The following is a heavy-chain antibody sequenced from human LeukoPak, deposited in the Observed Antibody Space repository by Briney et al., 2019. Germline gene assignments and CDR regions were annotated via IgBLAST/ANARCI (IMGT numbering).Heavy chain of an antibody. V-gene: IGHV3-11*01. J-gene: IGHJ4*02. Sequence: GGSLRLSCAASGFTFSDYYMNWIRQAQGKGLEWVSYISSSGSTIYYADSVKGRFTISRDNAKNSLYLQMNSLRAEDTAVYYCARDAIAVAGTGIDYWGQGTLVTVSS. CDR1: GFTFSDYY. CDR2: ISSSGSTI. D-gene: IGHD6-19*01. CDR3: ARDAIAVAGTGIDY.